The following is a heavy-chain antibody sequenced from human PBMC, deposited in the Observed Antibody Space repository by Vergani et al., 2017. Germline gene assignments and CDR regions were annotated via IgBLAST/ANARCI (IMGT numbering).Heavy chain of an antibody. J-gene: IGHJ5*02. Sequence: QVQLVQSGAEVKKPGASVKVSCWASGYTFIEYDIDWVRQAAGQGLEWMGWMNPKSGNSGFAQKFQGRVTMTRDTSISAAYMELNSLTSEDTAVYYCAGAPGRRCSGGSCYSSFRWFDPWGQGTLVTVFS. D-gene: IGHD2-15*01. CDR2: MNPKSGNS. V-gene: IGHV1-8*01. CDR3: AGAPGRRCSGGSCYSSFRWFDP. CDR1: GYTFIEYD.